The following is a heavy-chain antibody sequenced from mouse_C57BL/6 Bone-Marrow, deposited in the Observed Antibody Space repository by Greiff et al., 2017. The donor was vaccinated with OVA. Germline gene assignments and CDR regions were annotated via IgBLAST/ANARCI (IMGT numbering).Heavy chain of an antibody. V-gene: IGHV1-42*01. CDR1: GYSFTGYY. J-gene: IGHJ1*03. CDR3: ARRNVYYDYVERYFDV. CDR2: INPSTGGT. D-gene: IGHD2-4*01. Sequence: VQLQQSGPELVKPGASVKISCKASGYSFTGYYMNWVKQSPEKSLEWIGEINPSTGGTTYNQKFKAKATLTVDKSSSTAYMQLKSLTSKDSAVYYCARRNVYYDYVERYFDVWGTGTTVTVSS.